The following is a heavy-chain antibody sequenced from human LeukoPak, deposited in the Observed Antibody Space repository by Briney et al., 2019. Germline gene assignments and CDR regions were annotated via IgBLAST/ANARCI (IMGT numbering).Heavy chain of an antibody. Sequence: PSETLSLTCTVSGGSVSSYFCSWLRQPPGKGLEWIGYMYYSGSTNYNPSLKSRVTMSVDTSKIQFSLQLSSVTAADTAVYYCARLDNARGAFDYWGQGTLVTVSS. CDR2: MYYSGST. V-gene: IGHV4-59*02. CDR3: ARLDNARGAFDY. D-gene: IGHD2-2*03. CDR1: GGSVSSYF. J-gene: IGHJ4*02.